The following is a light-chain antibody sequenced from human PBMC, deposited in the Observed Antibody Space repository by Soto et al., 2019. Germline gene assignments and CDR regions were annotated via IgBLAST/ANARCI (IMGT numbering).Light chain of an antibody. J-gene: IGKJ3*01. Sequence: EILMTQSPATLSVSPGERATLSCRASQSVDNKLAWYQQRPGQAPRLLIYHASTRATGIPARFSGCGSGTEFTLTISSLQSEDFAVYYCQQYNNWPPSTFGPGTKVDIK. CDR2: HAS. CDR1: QSVDNK. V-gene: IGKV3-15*01. CDR3: QQYNNWPPST.